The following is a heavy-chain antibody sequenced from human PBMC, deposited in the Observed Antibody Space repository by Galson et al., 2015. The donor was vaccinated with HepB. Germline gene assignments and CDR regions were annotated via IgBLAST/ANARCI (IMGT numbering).Heavy chain of an antibody. D-gene: IGHD2-15*01. Sequence: SVKVSCKASGGTFSSYTISWVRQAPGQGLEWMGRIIPILGIANYAQKFQGRVTITADKSTSTAYMELSSLRSEDTAVYYCARDSGGYCSGGSCYSDIPPSLYYYYGMDVWGQGTTVTVSS. CDR2: IIPILGIA. V-gene: IGHV1-69*04. CDR1: GGTFSSYT. CDR3: ARDSGGYCSGGSCYSDIPPSLYYYYGMDV. J-gene: IGHJ6*02.